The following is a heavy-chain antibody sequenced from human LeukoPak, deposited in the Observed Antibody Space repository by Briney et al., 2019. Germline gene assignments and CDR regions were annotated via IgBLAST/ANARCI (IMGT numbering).Heavy chain of an antibody. CDR1: GFTVSSKY. Sequence: GGSLRLSCAASGFTVSSKYLTWVRRAPGKGLEWVSGISRRGDKTYYADSVKGRFTISRDNSRNTLYLQMNSLRVEDTAIYYCAKERSAGWPYDYWGHGTLVTASS. V-gene: IGHV3-23*01. J-gene: IGHJ4*01. D-gene: IGHD6-19*01. CDR3: AKERSAGWPYDY. CDR2: ISRRGDKT.